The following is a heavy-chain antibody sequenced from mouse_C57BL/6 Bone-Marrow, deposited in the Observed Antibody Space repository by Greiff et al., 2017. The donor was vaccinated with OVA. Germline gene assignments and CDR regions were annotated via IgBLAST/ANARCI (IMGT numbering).Heavy chain of an antibody. CDR2: INPNNGGT. V-gene: IGHV1-26*01. Sequence: VQLQQSGPELVKPGASVKISCKASGYTFTDYYMNWVKQSHGKSLEWIGDINPNNGGTSYNQKFKGKATLTVDKSSSTAYMELRSLTSEDSAVYYCARLPPLYYGSSYVAWFAYWGQGTLVTVSA. J-gene: IGHJ3*01. CDR3: ARLPPLYYGSSYVAWFAY. CDR1: GYTFTDYY. D-gene: IGHD1-1*01.